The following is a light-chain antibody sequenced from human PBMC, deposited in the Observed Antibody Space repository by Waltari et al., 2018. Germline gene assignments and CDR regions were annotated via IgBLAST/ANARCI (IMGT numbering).Light chain of an antibody. Sequence: DIKMPQSPSSVPASVGDGVTITCRASQDVSSWLAWYQQKPGKAPKLLIYATSSLQSGVPSRFSGSGSGTDFTLTISSLQPEDFAIYYCQQANSFPYTFGQGTKLEIK. CDR2: ATS. CDR1: QDVSSW. J-gene: IGKJ2*01. CDR3: QQANSFPYT. V-gene: IGKV1-12*01.